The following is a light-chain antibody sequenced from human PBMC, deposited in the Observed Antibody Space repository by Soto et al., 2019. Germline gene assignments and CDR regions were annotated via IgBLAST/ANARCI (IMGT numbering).Light chain of an antibody. CDR2: RND. V-gene: IGLV1-47*01. CDR1: SSYIGSKY. CDR3: AAWDDSLSGYV. Sequence: QPVLTQPPSASGTPGQRVTISCSGSSSYIGSKYVYWYQQLPGTAPKLLIYRNDQRPSRISDRFSGSKSGTSASLAISGLRSEDEADYYCAAWDDSLSGYVFGTGTQLTVL. J-gene: IGLJ1*01.